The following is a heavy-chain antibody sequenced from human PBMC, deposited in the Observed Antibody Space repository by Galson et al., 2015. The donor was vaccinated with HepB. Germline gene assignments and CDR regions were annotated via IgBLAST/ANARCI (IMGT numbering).Heavy chain of an antibody. V-gene: IGHV3-7*01. D-gene: IGHD3-10*01. CDR2: IKQDGSEK. Sequence: SLRLSCAASGFTLSNYWMSWVRQAPGKGLEWVANIKQDGSEKYYVDSVKGRFTISRDNAKNSLYLQMNSLGAEDTAVYYCARIWFGVVSNWFDPWGQGTLVTVSS. CDR1: GFTLSNYW. CDR3: ARIWFGVVSNWFDP. J-gene: IGHJ5*02.